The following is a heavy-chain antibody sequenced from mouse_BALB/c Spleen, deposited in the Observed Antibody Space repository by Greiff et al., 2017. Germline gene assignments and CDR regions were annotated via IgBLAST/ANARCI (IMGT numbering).Heavy chain of an antibody. D-gene: IGHD4-1*01. V-gene: IGHV5-4*02. J-gene: IGHJ2*01. CDR2: ISDGGSYT. CDR1: GFTFSDYY. Sequence: EVNLVESGGGLVKPGGSLKLSCAASGFTFSDYYMYWVRQTPEKRLEWVATISDGGSYTYYPDSVKGRFTISRDNAKNNLYLQMSSLKSEDTAMYYCARALTGYYFDYWGQGTTLTVSS. CDR3: ARALTGYYFDY.